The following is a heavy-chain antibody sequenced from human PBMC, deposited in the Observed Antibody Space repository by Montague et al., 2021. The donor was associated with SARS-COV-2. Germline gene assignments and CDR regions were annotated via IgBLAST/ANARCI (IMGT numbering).Heavy chain of an antibody. CDR3: ARDYGDYSYYYGLDV. V-gene: IGHV4-61*02. D-gene: IGHD4-17*01. J-gene: IGHJ6*02. CDR1: GASIRSGNYY. Sequence: TLSLTCTVSGASIRSGNYYWSWHRPPAGKGLEWNGRIYSSGSTNSNPSLKIRVTMAIDTSKNQFSLKVSSVTAADTAVYYCARDYGDYSYYYGLDVWGQGTTVTVSS. CDR2: IYSSGST.